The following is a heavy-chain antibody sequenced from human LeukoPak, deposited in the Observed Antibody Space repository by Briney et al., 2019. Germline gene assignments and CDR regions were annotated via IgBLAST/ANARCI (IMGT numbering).Heavy chain of an antibody. CDR1: GFIVSSNY. Sequence: GGSLRLSCAASGFIVSSNYMSWVRQAPGKGLEWVSVIYSGGSTYYADSVKGRFTISRDNSKNTLYLQMSSLRAEDTAVYYCARDLAVYDSSGSGYYYGMDVWGQGTTVTVSS. CDR3: ARDLAVYDSSGSGYYYGMDV. J-gene: IGHJ6*02. V-gene: IGHV3-53*01. CDR2: IYSGGST. D-gene: IGHD3-22*01.